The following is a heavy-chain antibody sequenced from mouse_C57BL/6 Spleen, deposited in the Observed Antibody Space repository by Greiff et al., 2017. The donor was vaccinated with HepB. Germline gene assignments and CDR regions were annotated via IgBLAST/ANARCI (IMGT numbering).Heavy chain of an antibody. Sequence: EVKLMESGPGMVKPSQSLSLTCTVTGYSITSGYDWHWIRHFPGNKLEWMGYISYSGSTNYNPSLKSRISITHDTSKNHFFLKLNSVTTEDTATYYCARGGDYDGAWFAYWGQGTLVTVSA. J-gene: IGHJ3*01. CDR1: GYSITSGYD. CDR3: ARGGDYDGAWFAY. CDR2: ISYSGST. V-gene: IGHV3-1*01. D-gene: IGHD2-4*01.